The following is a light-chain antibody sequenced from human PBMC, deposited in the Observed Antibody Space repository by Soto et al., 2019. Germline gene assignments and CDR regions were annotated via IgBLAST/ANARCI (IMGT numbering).Light chain of an antibody. CDR1: QSVSSN. CDR3: QQYGGSPRT. J-gene: IGKJ1*01. CDR2: GAS. V-gene: IGKV3-20*01. Sequence: EIVMTQSPATLSVSPGERATLSCRASQSVSSNLAWYQQKPGQAPRLLIHGASSRATGIPDRFSGSGSGTDFTLTISRLEPEDFAVYYCQQYGGSPRTVGQGTKGDIK.